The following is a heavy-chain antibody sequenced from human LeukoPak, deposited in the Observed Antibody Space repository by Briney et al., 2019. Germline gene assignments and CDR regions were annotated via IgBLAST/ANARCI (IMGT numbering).Heavy chain of an antibody. CDR2: ISSSGSTI. Sequence: GGSLRLSCATSGFTFSDHYMTWIRQAPGKGLEWVSYISSSGSTIYYADSVKGRFTISRDNAKNSLYLQMNSLRAEDTAVYYCAELGITMIGGVWGKGTTVTISS. J-gene: IGHJ6*04. CDR3: AELGITMIGGV. D-gene: IGHD3-10*02. V-gene: IGHV3-11*04. CDR1: GFTFSDHY.